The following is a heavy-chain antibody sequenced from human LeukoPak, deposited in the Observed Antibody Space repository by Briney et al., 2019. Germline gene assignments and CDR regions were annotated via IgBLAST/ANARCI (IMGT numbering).Heavy chain of an antibody. CDR3: ARHEGYSSSAEVY. D-gene: IGHD6-13*01. CDR1: GYSFTSYW. Sequence: GESLKISCKGSGYSFTSYWISWVSQMPGKGLEWMGRIDPSDAYTNYSPSFQGHVTISSDKSIKTAYLQWSSLKASDTAMYYCARHEGYSSSAEVYWGQGTLVTVSS. CDR2: IDPSDAYT. J-gene: IGHJ4*02. V-gene: IGHV5-10-1*01.